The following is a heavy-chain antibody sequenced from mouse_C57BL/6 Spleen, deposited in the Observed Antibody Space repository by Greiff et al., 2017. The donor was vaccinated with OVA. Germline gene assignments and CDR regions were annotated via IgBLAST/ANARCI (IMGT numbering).Heavy chain of an antibody. CDR2: IDPSDSYT. Sequence: VQLQQPGAELVMPGASVKLSCKASGYTFTSYWMHWVKQRPGQGLEWIGEIDPSDSYTNYNQKFKGKSTLTVDKSSSTAYMQLSSLTSEDSAVYYCARKGRGSSDFDYWGQGTTLTVSS. CDR3: ARKGRGSSDFDY. D-gene: IGHD1-1*01. J-gene: IGHJ2*01. CDR1: GYTFTSYW. V-gene: IGHV1-69*01.